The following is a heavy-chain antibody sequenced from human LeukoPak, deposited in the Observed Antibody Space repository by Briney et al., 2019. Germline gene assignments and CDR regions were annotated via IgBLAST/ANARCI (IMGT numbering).Heavy chain of an antibody. J-gene: IGHJ4*02. CDR2: IYTSGST. D-gene: IGHD6-19*01. CDR3: ANGRAVAGKGYFDY. Sequence: SETLSLTYTVSGASISSYYWSWIRQPAGKGLEWIGRIYTSGSTNYNPSLKSRVTMSVDTSKNQFSLKLSSVTAADTAVYYCANGRAVAGKGYFDYWGQGTLVTVSS. V-gene: IGHV4-4*07. CDR1: GASISSYY.